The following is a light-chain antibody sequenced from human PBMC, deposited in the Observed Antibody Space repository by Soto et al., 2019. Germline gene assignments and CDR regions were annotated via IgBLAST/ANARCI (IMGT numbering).Light chain of an antibody. V-gene: IGLV1-40*01. CDR2: GNS. Sequence: QSVLTQPPSVSGAPGQRVTISCTGSSSNIGAGYDVHWYQQLPGTAPKLLIYGNSNRPSGVPDRFSGSKSGTSASLTISGLQAEDWADYFCCPYAGGYTYLFGTGTKLTVL. J-gene: IGLJ1*01. CDR3: CPYAGGYTYL. CDR1: SSNIGAGYD.